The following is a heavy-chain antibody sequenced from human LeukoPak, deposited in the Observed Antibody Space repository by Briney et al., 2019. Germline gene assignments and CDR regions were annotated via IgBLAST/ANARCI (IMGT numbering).Heavy chain of an antibody. D-gene: IGHD3-22*01. V-gene: IGHV4-59*01. Sequence: SETLSLTCTVSGGSISSYYWSWIRQPPGKGLEWIGYIYYSGSTNYNPSLKSRVTISVDTSKNQFSLKLSSVTAADTAVYYCARGDSSGYYYCYYYYYMDVWGKGTTVTVSS. CDR3: ARGDSSGYYYCYYYYYMDV. CDR2: IYYSGST. CDR1: GGSISSYY. J-gene: IGHJ6*03.